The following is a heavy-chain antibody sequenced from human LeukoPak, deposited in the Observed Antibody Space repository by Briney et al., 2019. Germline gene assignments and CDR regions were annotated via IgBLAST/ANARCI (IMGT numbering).Heavy chain of an antibody. CDR2: INPNSGGT. D-gene: IGHD3-22*01. V-gene: IGHV1-2*02. J-gene: IGHJ6*03. Sequence: ASVKVSCKASGYTFTGYYMHWVRQAPGQGLEWMGWINPNSGGTNYAQKFQGRVTMTRDTSISTAYMELSRLRSDDTAVYYCARGGEGVYYDSSGPKREDYYYYYMDVWGKGTTVTVSS. CDR1: GYTFTGYY. CDR3: ARGGEGVYYDSSGPKREDYYYYYMDV.